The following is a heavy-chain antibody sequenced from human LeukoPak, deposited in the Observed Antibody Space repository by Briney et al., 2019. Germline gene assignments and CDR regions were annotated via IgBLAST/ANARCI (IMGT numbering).Heavy chain of an antibody. Sequence: GGSLRLSCAASGFTFSNYAMSWVRQAPGKGLEWVSAISGSSGSTYHADSVKGRFTISRDNSKNTVYLQMNSLRAGDTAVYYCAKAGGYRMYNWFDTWGQGTLVTVSS. V-gene: IGHV3-23*01. J-gene: IGHJ5*02. D-gene: IGHD2-8*02. CDR2: ISGSSGST. CDR1: GFTFSNYA. CDR3: AKAGGYRMYNWFDT.